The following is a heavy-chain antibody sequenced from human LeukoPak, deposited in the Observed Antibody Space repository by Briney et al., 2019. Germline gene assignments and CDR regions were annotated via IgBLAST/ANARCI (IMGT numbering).Heavy chain of an antibody. CDR2: IYYSGST. CDR3: ARDLALGAFDI. CDR1: GGSISSSSYY. Sequence: SETLSLTCTVSGGSISSSSYYWGWIRQPPGKGLEWIGSIYYSGSTNYNPSLKSRVTISVDTSKNQFSLKLSSVTAADTAVYYCARDLALGAFDIWGQGTMVTVSS. V-gene: IGHV4-39*07. J-gene: IGHJ3*02. D-gene: IGHD3-16*02.